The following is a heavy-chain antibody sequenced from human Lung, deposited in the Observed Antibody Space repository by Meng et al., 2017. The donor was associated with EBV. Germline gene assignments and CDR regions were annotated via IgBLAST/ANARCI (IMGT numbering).Heavy chain of an antibody. D-gene: IGHD3/OR15-3a*01. CDR1: GFPFSSGG. CDR3: ARDLDQHFFDY. CDR2: ILSDGNNK. V-gene: IGHV3-30*03. Sequence: QVLLVGVGGPSVQPGRSLSLSGAASGFPFSSGGRHWVRQAPGKGLEWVAVILSDGNNKYYADSVKGRFTISRDIYKSTLYLQITSLRPDDTAVYYCARDLDQHFFDYWGQGTLVTVSS. J-gene: IGHJ4*02.